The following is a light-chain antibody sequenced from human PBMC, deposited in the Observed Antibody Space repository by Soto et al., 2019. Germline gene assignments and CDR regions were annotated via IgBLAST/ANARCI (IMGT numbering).Light chain of an antibody. J-gene: IGLJ3*02. V-gene: IGLV2-14*01. CDR1: MRDVGAYNL. CDR2: EVR. Sequence: QSVLTQPASVSGSAGQSITISCSGTMRDVGAYNLVSWYQQHPGTAPKLIIYEVRNRPSGISSRFSGSRSGNTASLTISGLQSEDEGDYYCSAYTDRSTVVFGGGTKLTVL. CDR3: SAYTDRSTVV.